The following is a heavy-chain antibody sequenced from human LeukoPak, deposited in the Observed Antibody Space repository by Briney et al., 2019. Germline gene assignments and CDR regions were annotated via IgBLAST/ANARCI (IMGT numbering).Heavy chain of an antibody. Sequence: SETLSLTCTVSGGSISISTFYWGWVRQPPGKGREWIGVIYYSGSTFYNPSLKSRVTISVDTSKNQFSLKLSSVTAADTAVYYCANYRSGSMIDYWGQGTLVTVSS. D-gene: IGHD1-26*01. J-gene: IGHJ4*02. V-gene: IGHV4-39*01. CDR3: ANYRSGSMIDY. CDR2: IYYSGST. CDR1: GGSISISTFY.